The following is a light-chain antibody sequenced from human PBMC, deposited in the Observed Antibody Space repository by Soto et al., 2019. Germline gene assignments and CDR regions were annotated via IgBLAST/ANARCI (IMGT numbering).Light chain of an antibody. CDR2: EVS. V-gene: IGLV2-14*01. Sequence: QSVLTQPAAVAGSPGQSITSSCTGTRSDVGSYNYVSWYQQHPGKAPKLMIYEVSDRPSGISSRFSGSKSGNTASLTISGLQTEEEADYYSSSYTSSSTLFGTRTKVTVL. CDR3: SSYTSSSTL. CDR1: RSDVGSYNY. J-gene: IGLJ1*01.